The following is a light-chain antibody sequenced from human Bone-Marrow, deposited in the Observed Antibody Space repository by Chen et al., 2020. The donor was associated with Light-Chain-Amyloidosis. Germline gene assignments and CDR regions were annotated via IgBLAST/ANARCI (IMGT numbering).Light chain of an antibody. J-gene: IGLJ1*01. CDR3: CSYAGSYTYV. V-gene: IGLV2-8*01. CDR2: EGT. CDR1: SGDLGGYDF. Sequence: QSALTQPPSASGSLGQSVTISCAGTSGDLGGYDFVSWYQQHPGKAPKLMIHEGTKRPSGVPSRFSGSKSGNTASLTISGLQAEDEADYYCCSYAGSYTYVFGTGTKVTVL.